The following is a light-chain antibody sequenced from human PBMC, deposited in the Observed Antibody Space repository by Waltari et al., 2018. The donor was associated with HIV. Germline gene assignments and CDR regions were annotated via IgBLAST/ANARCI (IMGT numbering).Light chain of an antibody. CDR1: SSTLGAGYD. CDR3: QSYDRSLSNWV. V-gene: IGLV1-40*01. J-gene: IGLJ3*02. CDR2: GNS. Sequence: QSVLTQPPSVSGAPGPRVTISCTGSSSTLGAGYDVPRYQQLPGTAPRLLIYGNSNRPSGVPDRFSGSKSGTSASLAISGLQPDDETDYYCQSYDRSLSNWVFGGGTKLTVL.